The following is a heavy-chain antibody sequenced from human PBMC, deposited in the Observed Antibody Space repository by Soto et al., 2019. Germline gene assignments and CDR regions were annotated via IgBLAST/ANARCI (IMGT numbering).Heavy chain of an antibody. V-gene: IGHV1-8*01. J-gene: IGHJ4*02. CDR2: MNPNRGNT. Sequence: QVQLVQSGAEVKKPGASVKVSCKASGYTFTSYDINWVRQATGQGLEWVGWMNPNRGNTGYAQKFQGRVTMTRNTSISTAYMELSSLRSEDTAVYYCATGSAYGSGSSFDYWGQGTLVTVSS. CDR3: ATGSAYGSGSSFDY. CDR1: GYTFTSYD. D-gene: IGHD3-10*01.